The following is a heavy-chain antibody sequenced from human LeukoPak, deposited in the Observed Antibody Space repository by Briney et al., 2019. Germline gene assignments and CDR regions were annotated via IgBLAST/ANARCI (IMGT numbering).Heavy chain of an antibody. J-gene: IGHJ5*02. V-gene: IGHV3-21*01. D-gene: IGHD2-15*01. CDR2: ISSSSSYI. CDR3: ARDPGSGYCSGGSCYRYNWFDP. Sequence: GGSLRLSCAASGFTFSSYSMNWVRQAPGKGLDWVSSISSSSSYIYYADSVKGRFTISRDNAKNSLYLQMNSLRAEDTAVYYCARDPGSGYCSGGSCYRYNWFDPWGQGTLVTVSS. CDR1: GFTFSSYS.